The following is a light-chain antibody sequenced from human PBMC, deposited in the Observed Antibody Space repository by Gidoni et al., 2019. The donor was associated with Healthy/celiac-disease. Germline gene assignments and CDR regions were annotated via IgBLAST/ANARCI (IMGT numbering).Light chain of an antibody. V-gene: IGKV3-11*01. CDR2: DAS. CDR1: QSVSSY. Sequence: EIVLTQSPATLSLSPGERATLSCRASQSVSSYLAWYQQKPGQAPRLLIYDASNRATGIPARFSGSGSGTDFTLTISILEPEDFAVYYCQQRSNWPPLFTFGPGTNVDIK. CDR3: QQRSNWPPLFT. J-gene: IGKJ3*01.